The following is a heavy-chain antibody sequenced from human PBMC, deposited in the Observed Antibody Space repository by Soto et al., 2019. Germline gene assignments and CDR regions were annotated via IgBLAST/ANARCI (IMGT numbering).Heavy chain of an antibody. V-gene: IGHV1-18*01. CDR1: GYTFTSYG. CDR3: ARDLRDIVVVVAADVAGWFDP. Sequence: QVQLVQSGAEVKKPGASVKVSCKASGYTFTSYGISWVRQAPGQGLEWMGWISAYNGNTNYAQKLEGRGTMTTDTSTSTAYMELRSLRSDDTAVYYCARDLRDIVVVVAADVAGWFDPWGQGTLVTVSS. D-gene: IGHD2-15*01. CDR2: ISAYNGNT. J-gene: IGHJ5*02.